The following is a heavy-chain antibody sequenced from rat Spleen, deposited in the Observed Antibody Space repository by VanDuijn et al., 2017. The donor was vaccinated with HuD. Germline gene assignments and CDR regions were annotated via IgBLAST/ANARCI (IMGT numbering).Heavy chain of an antibody. J-gene: IGHJ4*01. CDR2: IWGNGHT. D-gene: IGHD1-11*01. V-gene: IGHV2-13*01. Sequence: QVQLKEYGPGLVQPSQTLSLTCTVPGFSLSRYGVIRVRQPPGKVSAGDGVIWGNGHTNYTSVFKSRLSISKEPSKSQVFLKMNSLQTEDTATYYCARDYGGYSEDYVMDAWGQGASVTVSS. CDR1: GFSLSRYG. CDR3: ARDYGGYSEDYVMDA.